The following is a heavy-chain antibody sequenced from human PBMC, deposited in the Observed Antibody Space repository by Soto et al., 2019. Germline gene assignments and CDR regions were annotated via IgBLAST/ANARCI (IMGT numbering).Heavy chain of an antibody. V-gene: IGHV1-69*13. CDR1: GGTFSSYA. CDR2: IIPIFGTA. J-gene: IGHJ1*01. Sequence: SVKVSCKASGGTFSSYAISWVRQAPGQGLEWMGGIIPIFGTANYAQKFQGRVTITADESTSTAYMELSRLRSEDTAVYYCARDGEVKYYDSSGYYYFQHWGQGTLVTVSS. D-gene: IGHD3-22*01. CDR3: ARDGEVKYYDSSGYYYFQH.